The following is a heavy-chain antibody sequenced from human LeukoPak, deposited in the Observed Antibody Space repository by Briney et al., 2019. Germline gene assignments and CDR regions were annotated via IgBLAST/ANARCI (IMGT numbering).Heavy chain of an antibody. D-gene: IGHD6-19*01. CDR1: GFTFSNYA. J-gene: IGHJ4*02. CDR3: GKELSSGSLPYFDY. CDR2: ISGSGENT. Sequence: GGSLRLSCAAPGFTFSNYAMNWVRQAPGKGLEWVSPISGSGENTYYADSVKGRFTISRDNSKKALHLQMNSLRADDTAVYYCGKELSSGSLPYFDYWGQGTLVTVSS. V-gene: IGHV3-23*01.